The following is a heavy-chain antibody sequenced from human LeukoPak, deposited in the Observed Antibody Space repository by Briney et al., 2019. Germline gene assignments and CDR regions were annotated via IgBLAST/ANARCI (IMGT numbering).Heavy chain of an antibody. CDR2: ISSSGSTI. CDR1: GFTFSSYE. Sequence: PGGSLRLSCAASGFTFSSYEMNWVRQAPGKGLEWVSYISSSGSTIYYADSVKGRFTISRDNAKNSLYLQMNSLRAEDTAVYYCAKGETYYYDSSGFASDYWGQGTLVTVSS. D-gene: IGHD3-22*01. CDR3: AKGETYYYDSSGFASDY. V-gene: IGHV3-48*03. J-gene: IGHJ4*02.